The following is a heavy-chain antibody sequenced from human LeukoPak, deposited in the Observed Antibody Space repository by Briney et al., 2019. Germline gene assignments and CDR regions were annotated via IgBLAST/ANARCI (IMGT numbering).Heavy chain of an antibody. CDR1: GGSISTYF. CDR3: ARDDYRGVTNFDP. CDR2: ISYTGNT. D-gene: IGHD3-10*01. J-gene: IGHJ5*02. Sequence: PSETLSLTCTVSGGSISTYFWSWIRQPPGKGLEWIGYISYTGNTNYNPSLKSRVTISVDTSKNQFSLQLTSVTAADTAVYYCARDDYRGVTNFDPWGQGTLVTVSS. V-gene: IGHV4-59*01.